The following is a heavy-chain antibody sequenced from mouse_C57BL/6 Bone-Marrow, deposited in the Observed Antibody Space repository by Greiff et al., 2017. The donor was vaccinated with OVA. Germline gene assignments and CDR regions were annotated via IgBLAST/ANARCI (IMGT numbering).Heavy chain of an antibody. CDR1: GFTFSSYA. CDR2: ISSGGDYI. Sequence: EVHLVESGEGLVKPGGSLKLSCAASGFTFSSYAMSWVRQTPEKRLEWVAYISSGGDYIYYADTVKGRFTISRDNARNTLYLQMSSLKSEDTAMYYCTIYDYPWFAYWGQGTLVTVSA. V-gene: IGHV5-9-1*02. CDR3: TIYDYPWFAY. D-gene: IGHD2-4*01. J-gene: IGHJ3*01.